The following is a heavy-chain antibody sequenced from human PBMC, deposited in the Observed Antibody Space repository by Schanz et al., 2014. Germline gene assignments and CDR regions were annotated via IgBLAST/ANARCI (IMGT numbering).Heavy chain of an antibody. J-gene: IGHJ4*02. Sequence: VQLLESGGGLVQPGESLRVSCAAYGFTLSSYAMHWVRQAPGKGLEWVAVISYDGSNKYYADSVRGRFTISRDRFQNTLYLRMSSLRAEDTAVYYCARPRFDYGEVDYWGQGTLVTVSS. CDR1: GFTLSSYA. D-gene: IGHD4-17*01. CDR3: ARPRFDYGEVDY. CDR2: ISYDGSNK. V-gene: IGHV3-30*14.